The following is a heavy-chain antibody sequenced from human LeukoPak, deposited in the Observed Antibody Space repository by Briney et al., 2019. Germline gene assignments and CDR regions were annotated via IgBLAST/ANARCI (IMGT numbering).Heavy chain of an antibody. J-gene: IGHJ4*02. Sequence: SETLSLTCAVYGGSFSGYYWSWIRQPPGKGLEWTGYIYYSGSTNYNPSLNSRVTISVDTSKNQFSLRLSSVTAADTAIYYCARAVSGRFDYWGQGTLVTVSS. CDR3: ARAVSGRFDY. D-gene: IGHD6-19*01. V-gene: IGHV4-59*08. CDR1: GGSFSGYY. CDR2: IYYSGST.